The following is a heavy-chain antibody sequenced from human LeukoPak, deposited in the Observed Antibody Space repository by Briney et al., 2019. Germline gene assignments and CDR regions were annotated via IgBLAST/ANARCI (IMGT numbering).Heavy chain of an antibody. V-gene: IGHV1-46*01. Sequence: ASVKVSCKASGYTFTRYSMHWARQAPGQGLEWMGIINPSGGSTSYARKFQGRVTMTSDTSAGTAYLELCRLRSEDMAVYCCATVGGSGSYWFDRWRKGTLVSVSS. CDR3: ATVGGSGSYWFDR. D-gene: IGHD3-10*01. CDR2: INPSGGST. CDR1: GYTFTRYS. J-gene: IGHJ5*02.